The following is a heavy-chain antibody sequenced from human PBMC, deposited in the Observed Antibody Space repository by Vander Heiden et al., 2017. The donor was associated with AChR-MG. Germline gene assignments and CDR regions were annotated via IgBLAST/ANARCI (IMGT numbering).Heavy chain of an antibody. Sequence: QVQLVESGGGVVQPGGSLRLSCEASGLTFSSYGMHWVRQAPGKGLEWVAFIRYDGSNKYYADSVKGRFTISRDNSKNTLYLQMNSLRAEDTAVYYCAKAPGIAAAALFEDWFDPWGQGTLVTVSS. CDR1: GLTFSSYG. J-gene: IGHJ5*02. D-gene: IGHD6-13*01. CDR3: AKAPGIAAAALFEDWFDP. V-gene: IGHV3-30*02. CDR2: IRYDGSNK.